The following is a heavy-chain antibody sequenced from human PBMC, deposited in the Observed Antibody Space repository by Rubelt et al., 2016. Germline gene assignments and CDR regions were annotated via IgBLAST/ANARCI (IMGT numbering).Heavy chain of an antibody. CDR1: GYTFTSYA. CDR2: INTNTGNP. CDR3: ARVIAAAGRDGNYFDY. J-gene: IGHJ4*02. V-gene: IGHV7-4-1*02. Sequence: QVQLVQSGSELKKPGASVKVSCKASGYTFTSYAMNWVRQAPGQELEWMGWINTNTGNPTYAQGFTGRFVFSLDTSFSTAYLQISSLKAEDTAVYYCARVIAAAGRDGNYFDYWGQGTLVTVSS. D-gene: IGHD6-13*01.